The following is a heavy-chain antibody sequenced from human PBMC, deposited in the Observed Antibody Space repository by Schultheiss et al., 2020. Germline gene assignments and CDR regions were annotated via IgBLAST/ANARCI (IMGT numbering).Heavy chain of an antibody. D-gene: IGHD5-12*01. V-gene: IGHV3-21*05. CDR3: ARPNGSGFSGSFHY. J-gene: IGHJ4*02. Sequence: GESLKISCAASGFTFSSYAMSWVRQAPGKGLEWVSYISISSTYTSYADSVKGRFTISRDNAKNSLYLEMNSLTADDTAVYYCARPNGSGFSGSFHYWGQGTLVTVSS. CDR1: GFTFSSYA. CDR2: ISISSTYT.